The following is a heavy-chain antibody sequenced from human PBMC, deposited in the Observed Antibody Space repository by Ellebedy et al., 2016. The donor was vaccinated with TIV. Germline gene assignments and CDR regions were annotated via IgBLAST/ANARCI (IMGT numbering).Heavy chain of an antibody. J-gene: IGHJ4*02. CDR2: IAFSGTGT. D-gene: IGHD3-3*01. Sequence: GESPKISXAASGFTFSIAGMTWVRQAPGKGLEWVATIAFSGTGTYYADSVKGRFIISRDNTKNSLFLQMNSLGVEDTAVYYCARDGSEWSRDYWGQGTLVTVSS. CDR1: GFTFSIAG. V-gene: IGHV3-21*06. CDR3: ARDGSEWSRDY.